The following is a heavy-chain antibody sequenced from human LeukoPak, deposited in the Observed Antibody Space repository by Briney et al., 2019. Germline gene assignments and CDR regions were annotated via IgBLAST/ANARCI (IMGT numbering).Heavy chain of an antibody. Sequence: GVSLQISCQVSGYRFTSYWIGWVRPMPGKGLEWMGILYSGDSDPRYSTSFQGQVTISAHKSISTSFLQWSSLRASDTAMYYFARRAAERELLDYWGQGTLVTVSS. J-gene: IGHJ4*02. CDR3: ARRAAERELLDY. CDR2: LYSGDSDP. CDR1: GYRFTSYW. V-gene: IGHV5-51*01. D-gene: IGHD1-7*01.